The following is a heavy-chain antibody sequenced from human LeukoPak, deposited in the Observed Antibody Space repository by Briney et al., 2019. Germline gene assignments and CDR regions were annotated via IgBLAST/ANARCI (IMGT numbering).Heavy chain of an antibody. CDR3: ARDLVLVRGVISPQPNNWFDP. Sequence: ASVKVSCKASGYTFTSYGISWVRQAPGQGLEWMGWISAYNGNTNYAQKLQGRVTTTTDTSTSTAYMELRSLRSDDTAVYYCARDLVLVRGVISPQPNNWFDPWGQGTLVTVSS. V-gene: IGHV1-18*01. D-gene: IGHD3-10*01. J-gene: IGHJ5*02. CDR2: ISAYNGNT. CDR1: GYTFTSYG.